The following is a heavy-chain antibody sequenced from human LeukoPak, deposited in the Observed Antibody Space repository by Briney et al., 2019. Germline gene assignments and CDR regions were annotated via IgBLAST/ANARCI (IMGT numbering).Heavy chain of an antibody. CDR2: ISSSGSTI. Sequence: GGSLRLSCAASGFTFSSYEMNWVRQAPGKGLEWVSYISSSGSTIYYADSVKGRFTISRDNDKNSLYLQMNSLRDEDTAVYYCARDLVYYSSGGTVDPWGQGTLVTVSS. CDR3: ARDLVYYSSGGTVDP. J-gene: IGHJ5*02. V-gene: IGHV3-48*03. D-gene: IGHD3-10*01. CDR1: GFTFSSYE.